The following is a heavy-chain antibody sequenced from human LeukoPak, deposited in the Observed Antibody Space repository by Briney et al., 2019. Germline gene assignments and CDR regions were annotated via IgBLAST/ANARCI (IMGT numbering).Heavy chain of an antibody. V-gene: IGHV3-23*01. J-gene: IGHJ4*02. CDR3: AKGSSGQWDY. D-gene: IGHD6-19*01. CDR2: ISGSSGST. Sequence: GGSLRLSCTASGFNFGDYAMSWFRQAPGKGLEWVSSISGSSGSTYYADSVKGRFTISRDNSKNTLYLQMNSLRAEDTAVYYCAKGSSGQWDYWGQGTLVTVSS. CDR1: GFNFGDYA.